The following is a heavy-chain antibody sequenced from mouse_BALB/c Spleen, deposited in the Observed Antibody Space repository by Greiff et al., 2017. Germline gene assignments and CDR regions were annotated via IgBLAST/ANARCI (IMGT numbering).Heavy chain of an antibody. CDR2: IRNKANGYTT. V-gene: IGHV7-3*02. Sequence: EVKVVESGGGLVQPGGSLRLSCATSGFTFTDYYMSWVRQPPGKALEWLGFIRNKANGYTTEYSASVKGRFTISRDNSQSILYLQMNTLRAEDSATYYCARDPPYGPFAYWGQGTLVTVSA. CDR1: GFTFTDYY. J-gene: IGHJ3*01. D-gene: IGHD2-10*02. CDR3: ARDPPYGPFAY.